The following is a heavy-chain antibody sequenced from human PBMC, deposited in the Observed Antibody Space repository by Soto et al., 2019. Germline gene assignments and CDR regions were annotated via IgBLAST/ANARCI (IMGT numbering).Heavy chain of an antibody. CDR3: ARDPSPGGMVTATPTLDY. Sequence: SETLSLTCTVSGGSISSGDYYWSWIRQPPGKGLEWIGYIYYSGSTYYNPSLKSRVTISVDTSKNQFSLKLNSVTAADTAVYYCARDPSPGGMVTATPTLDYWGQGTLVTVSS. V-gene: IGHV4-30-4*01. CDR1: GGSISSGDYY. D-gene: IGHD2-21*02. J-gene: IGHJ4*02. CDR2: IYYSGST.